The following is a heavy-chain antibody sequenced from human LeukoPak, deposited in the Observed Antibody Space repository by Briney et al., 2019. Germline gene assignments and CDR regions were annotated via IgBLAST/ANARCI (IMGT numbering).Heavy chain of an antibody. CDR3: ARDRLRLGYERTNWFDP. CDR1: GYTFTSYD. CDR2: MNPNSGNT. D-gene: IGHD2-15*01. J-gene: IGHJ5*02. V-gene: IGHV1-8*03. Sequence: ASVKVSCKASGYTFTSYDINWVRQATGQGLEWMGWMNPNSGNTGYAQKFQGRVTITRNTSISTAYMELSRLRSDDTAVFYCARDRLRLGYERTNWFDPWGQGTLVTLSS.